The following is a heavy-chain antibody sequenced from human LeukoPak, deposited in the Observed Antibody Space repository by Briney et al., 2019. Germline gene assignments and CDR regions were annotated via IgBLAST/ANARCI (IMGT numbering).Heavy chain of an antibody. Sequence: SETPSLTCAVYGGAFSGYYWSWIRQPPGKGLEWIGEINHSGSTNYNPSLKSRVTISVDTSKNQFSLKLSSVTAADTAVYYCARAHDFWSGYYRPIYYGMDVWGQGTTVTVSS. CDR2: INHSGST. CDR3: ARAHDFWSGYYRPIYYGMDV. V-gene: IGHV4-34*01. J-gene: IGHJ6*02. CDR1: GGAFSGYY. D-gene: IGHD3-3*01.